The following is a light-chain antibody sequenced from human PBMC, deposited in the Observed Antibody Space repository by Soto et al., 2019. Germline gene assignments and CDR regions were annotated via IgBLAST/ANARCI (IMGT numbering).Light chain of an antibody. CDR1: QGIRND. CDR3: QQSYSTVWT. Sequence: DIQMTQSPSTLSASVGDRVIITCRASQGIRNDLGWYQQKPGKAPKLLIYAASSLQSGVPSRFSGSGSGTDFTLTISSLQPEDFATYYCQQSYSTVWTFGQGTKVDIK. CDR2: AAS. V-gene: IGKV1-39*01. J-gene: IGKJ1*01.